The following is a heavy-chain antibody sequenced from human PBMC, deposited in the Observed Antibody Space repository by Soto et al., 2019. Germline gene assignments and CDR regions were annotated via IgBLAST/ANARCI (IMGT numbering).Heavy chain of an antibody. Sequence: GGSLRLSCAASGFTFSSYAMHWVRQAPGKGLEWVAVISYDGSNKYYADSVKGRFTISRDNSKNTLQLQMNSLRAEDTAVYYCAREGVLRGVINYWGQGTLVTVSS. CDR2: ISYDGSNK. J-gene: IGHJ4*02. CDR3: AREGVLRGVINY. CDR1: GFTFSSYA. D-gene: IGHD3-10*01. V-gene: IGHV3-30*14.